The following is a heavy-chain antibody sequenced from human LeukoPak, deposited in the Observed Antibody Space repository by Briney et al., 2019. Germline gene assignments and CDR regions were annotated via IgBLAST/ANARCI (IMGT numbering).Heavy chain of an antibody. CDR3: ARLKYYYDSSGYYDY. D-gene: IGHD3-22*01. V-gene: IGHV5-10-1*01. CDR1: GYSFTSYW. CDR2: IDPSDSYT. J-gene: IGHJ4*02. Sequence: GESLRISCKGSGYSFTSYWISWVRQMPGKGLEWMGRIDPSDSYTNYSPSFQGHVTISADKSISTAYLQWSSLKASDTAMYYCARLKYYYDSSGYYDYWGQGTLVSVSS.